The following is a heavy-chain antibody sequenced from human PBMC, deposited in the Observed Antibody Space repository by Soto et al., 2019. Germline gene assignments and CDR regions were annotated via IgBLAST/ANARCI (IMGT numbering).Heavy chain of an antibody. CDR2: MYYSGSP. V-gene: IGHV4-39*01. CDR1: GGSISSSYY. Sequence: QLQLQESGPGLVKPSETLSLTCTVSGGSISSSYYWGWIRQPPGKGLEYIGSMYYSGSPYNNPSLERRVTISVDTSKNQFSLKLSSVTAADTAVYYCARLYSSSWYPGYFQRWGQGTLVTVSS. D-gene: IGHD6-13*01. CDR3: ARLYSSSWYPGYFQR. J-gene: IGHJ1*01.